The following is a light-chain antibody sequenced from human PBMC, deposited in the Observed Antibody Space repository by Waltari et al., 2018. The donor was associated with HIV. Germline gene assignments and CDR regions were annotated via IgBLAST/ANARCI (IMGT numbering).Light chain of an antibody. Sequence: QSALTQPASVSGSPGQSITISCTGTSSDVVRSNYVSWYQQHPGKAPKLIIYEVRNRPAGVSNRFSASKSGNMATLTISGLQPDDEADYHCCSFGGSNTKVFGTGTKVTVL. CDR2: EVR. CDR1: SSDVVRSNY. J-gene: IGLJ1*01. V-gene: IGLV2-14*01. CDR3: CSFGGSNTKV.